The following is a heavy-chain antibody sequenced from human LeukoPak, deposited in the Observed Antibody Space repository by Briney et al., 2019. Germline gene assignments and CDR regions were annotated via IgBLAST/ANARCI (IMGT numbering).Heavy chain of an antibody. V-gene: IGHV1-24*01. CDR3: ATVESADTDGYYYYYMDV. Sequence: ASVTVSCKVSGYTLTELSMHWVRQAPGKGLEWMGGFDPEDGETIYAQKFQGRVTMTEDTSTDTAYMELSSLRSEDTAVYYCATVESADTDGYYYYYMDVWGKGTTVTVSS. CDR2: FDPEDGET. CDR1: GYTLTELS. J-gene: IGHJ6*03. D-gene: IGHD3-9*01.